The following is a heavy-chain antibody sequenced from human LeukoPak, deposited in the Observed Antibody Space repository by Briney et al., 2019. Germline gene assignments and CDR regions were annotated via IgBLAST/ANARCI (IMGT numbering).Heavy chain of an antibody. CDR3: ARGLYYDSSGYPYY. J-gene: IGHJ4*02. D-gene: IGHD3-22*01. CDR1: GGSFSGYY. CDR2: INHSGST. V-gene: IGHV4-34*01. Sequence: SETLSLTCAVYGGSFSGYYWSWIRQPPGKGLEWIGEINHSGSTNYNPPLKSRVTISVDTSKNQFSLKLSSVTAADTAVYYCARGLYYDSSGYPYYWGQGTLVTVSS.